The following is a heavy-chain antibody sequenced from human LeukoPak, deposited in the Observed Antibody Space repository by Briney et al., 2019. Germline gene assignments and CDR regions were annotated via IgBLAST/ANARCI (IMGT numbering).Heavy chain of an antibody. Sequence: GGSLRPSCAASGFTFSSYAMTWVRQASGKGLAWVATVTRQSEHTFHADSVEGRFTISRDNSRDTLSLQMNSLRVEDTALYFCVRDSATFFGMDVWGQGTTVTVS. J-gene: IGHJ6*02. D-gene: IGHD3-10*01. V-gene: IGHV3-23*01. CDR2: VTRQSEHT. CDR3: VRDSATFFGMDV. CDR1: GFTFSSYA.